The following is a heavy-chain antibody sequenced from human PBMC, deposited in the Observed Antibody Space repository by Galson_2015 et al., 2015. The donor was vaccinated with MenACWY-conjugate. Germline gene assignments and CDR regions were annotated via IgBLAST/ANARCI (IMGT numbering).Heavy chain of an antibody. CDR3: AKGAAYCRDDTCYTDY. J-gene: IGHJ4*02. V-gene: IGHV3-23*01. D-gene: IGHD2-15*01. CDR1: GFTFSSYA. Sequence: SLRLSCAASGFTFSSYAMSWVRQAPGKGLEWVSTLRESGGDKHYADSVKGRFTISRDNAKKKLYLQKNSLRAEDTAVYYCAKGAAYCRDDTCYTDYWCRGVLGTVTS. CDR2: LRESGGDK.